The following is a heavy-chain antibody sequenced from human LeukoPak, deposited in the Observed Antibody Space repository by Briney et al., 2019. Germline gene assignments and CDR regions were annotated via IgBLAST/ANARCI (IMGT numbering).Heavy chain of an antibody. CDR2: IYTSGST. V-gene: IGHV4-61*02. CDR3: AGQPVGGYCSGGSCSMLDY. Sequence: SETLSLTCTVSGGSISSGSYYWSWIRQPAGKGLEWIGRIYTSGSTNYNPSLKSRVTISVDTSKNQFSLKLSSVTAADTAVYYCAGQPVGGYCSGGSCSMLDYWGQGTLVTVSS. D-gene: IGHD2-15*01. J-gene: IGHJ4*02. CDR1: GGSISSGSYY.